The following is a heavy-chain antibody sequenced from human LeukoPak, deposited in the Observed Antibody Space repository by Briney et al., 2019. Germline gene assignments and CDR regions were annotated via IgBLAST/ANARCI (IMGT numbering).Heavy chain of an antibody. CDR1: GGSFSGYY. CDR3: ARGRQYCSSTTCYLSGWYDV. CDR2: INHSGST. V-gene: IGHV4-34*01. J-gene: IGHJ5*02. Sequence: PSETLSLTCAVYGGSFSGYYWSWIRQPPGKGLEWIGEINHSGSTNYNPSLKSRVTISVDTSKNQFSLKLTSVTDADTAVYYCARGRQYCSSTTCYLSGWYDVWGQGTLVPVSS. D-gene: IGHD2-2*01.